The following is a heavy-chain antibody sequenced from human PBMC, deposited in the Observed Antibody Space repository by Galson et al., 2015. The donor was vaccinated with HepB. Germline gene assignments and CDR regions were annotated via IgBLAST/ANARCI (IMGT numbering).Heavy chain of an antibody. Sequence: SVKVSCKASGYTFTSYYMHWVRQAPGQGLEWMGIINPSGGSTSHAQKFQGRVTMTRDTSTSTVYMELSSLRSEDTAVYYCARLPGNLDDAFDIWGQGTMVTVSS. J-gene: IGHJ3*02. CDR3: ARLPGNLDDAFDI. CDR1: GYTFTSYY. CDR2: INPSGGST. V-gene: IGHV1-46*03.